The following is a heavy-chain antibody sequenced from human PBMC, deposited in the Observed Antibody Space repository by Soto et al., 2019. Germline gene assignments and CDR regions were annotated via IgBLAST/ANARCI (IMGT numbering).Heavy chain of an antibody. Sequence: SETLSLTCTVSGGSMNTYYWSWIRQPPRKGLQWIGYVYSSGSTKYNPSLKSRVTMSVDTSKNQFSLQLSSVTAADTAVYYCVRGRINYYDSSGYYSGPIDYWGQGTLVTVSS. D-gene: IGHD3-22*01. V-gene: IGHV4-59*01. CDR1: GGSMNTYY. J-gene: IGHJ4*02. CDR2: VYSSGST. CDR3: VRGRINYYDSSGYYSGPIDY.